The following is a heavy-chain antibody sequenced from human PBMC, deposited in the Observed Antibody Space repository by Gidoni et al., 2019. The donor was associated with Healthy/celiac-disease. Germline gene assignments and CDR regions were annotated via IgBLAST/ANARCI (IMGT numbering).Heavy chain of an antibody. Sequence: EVQLVESGGGLVQPGAPLRLSCAASGFPFSSYSMNWVRQAPGKGLEWVSSISSSSSYRYYADSVKGRFTISRDNAKNSLYLQMNSLRAEDTAVYYCARDIAAAGKSKNDYWGQGTLVTVSS. CDR3: ARDIAAAGKSKNDY. D-gene: IGHD6-13*01. J-gene: IGHJ4*02. CDR1: GFPFSSYS. CDR2: ISSSSSYR. V-gene: IGHV3-21*01.